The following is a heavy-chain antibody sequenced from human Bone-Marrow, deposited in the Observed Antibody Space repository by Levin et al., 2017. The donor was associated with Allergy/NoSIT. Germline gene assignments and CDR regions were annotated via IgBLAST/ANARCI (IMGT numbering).Heavy chain of an antibody. J-gene: IGHJ3*02. Sequence: GESLKISCVGSGFRFSDYGMHWVRQAPGKGLEWVAVISYDETNKFYGEFVKGRFTISRDNSKNTLYLEMNSLTTDDTAVYYCAKTPSWSEDSDAFDMWGQGTRVTVSS. D-gene: IGHD3-3*01. CDR1: GFRFSDYG. CDR2: ISYDETNK. CDR3: AKTPSWSEDSDAFDM. V-gene: IGHV3-30*18.